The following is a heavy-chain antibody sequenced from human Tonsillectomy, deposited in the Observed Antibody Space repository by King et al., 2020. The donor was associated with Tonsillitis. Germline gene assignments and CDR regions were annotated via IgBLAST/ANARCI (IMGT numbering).Heavy chain of an antibody. Sequence: HVQLVESGGGVVQPGGSLRLSCAASGFTFSGYDMHWVRQAPGKGLEWVAFIRYDGSTQNYTDSVKGRFTISRDNSKNTLYLQMNSLRAEDTAVYYSKTSGSSSGPDYWGQGTLVTVSS. CDR2: IRYDGSTQ. D-gene: IGHD6-6*01. V-gene: IGHV3-30*02. CDR3: KTSGSSSGPDY. J-gene: IGHJ4*02. CDR1: GFTFSGYD.